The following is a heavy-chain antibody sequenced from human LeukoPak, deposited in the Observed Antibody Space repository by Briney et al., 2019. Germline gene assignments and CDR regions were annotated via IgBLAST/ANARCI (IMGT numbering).Heavy chain of an antibody. J-gene: IGHJ6*03. Sequence: ASVKVSCKASGYTFTSYGISGVGQAPGQGLEGMGWISAYNGKTNYAQKLEGRVTMTTDTSTSTAYLELRRLRSDDTAVYYCARDLAAAGTDYYYYMDVWGKGTTVTVSS. CDR2: ISAYNGKT. D-gene: IGHD6-13*01. CDR3: ARDLAAAGTDYYYYMDV. CDR1: GYTFTSYG. V-gene: IGHV1-18*01.